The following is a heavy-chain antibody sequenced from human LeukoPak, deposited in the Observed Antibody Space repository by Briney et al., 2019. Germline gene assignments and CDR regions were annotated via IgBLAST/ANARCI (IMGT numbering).Heavy chain of an antibody. Sequence: GGSLRLSCAASGFTVSSNYMSWVRQAPGKGLEWVSVIYSGGSTYYADSVKGRFTISRDNSKNTLYLQMNSLRAEDTAVYYCAKGSYYDSSGSFYFDYWGQGTLVTVSS. CDR3: AKGSYYDSSGSFYFDY. D-gene: IGHD3-22*01. CDR2: IYSGGST. CDR1: GFTVSSNY. J-gene: IGHJ4*02. V-gene: IGHV3-53*01.